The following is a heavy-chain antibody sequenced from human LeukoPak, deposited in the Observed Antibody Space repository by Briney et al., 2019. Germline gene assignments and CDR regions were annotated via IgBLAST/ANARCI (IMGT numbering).Heavy chain of an antibody. CDR3: AKLGYSSGWYGEFDY. CDR1: GFTVSNIY. V-gene: IGHV3-53*01. D-gene: IGHD6-19*01. J-gene: IGHJ4*02. Sequence: PGGSLRLSCAASGFTVSNIYMSWVRQAPGTGLEWVSIIHSGGITHYADSVKGRFTISRDNSKNTLYLQMNSLRAEDTAVYYCAKLGYSSGWYGEFDYWGQGTLVTVSS. CDR2: IHSGGIT.